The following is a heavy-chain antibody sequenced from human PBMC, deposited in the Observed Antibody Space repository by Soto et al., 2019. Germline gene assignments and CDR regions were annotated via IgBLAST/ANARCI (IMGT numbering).Heavy chain of an antibody. CDR1: GFTFSNAW. Sequence: GGSLRLSCAASGFTFSNAWMSWVRQAPGKGLEWVGRIKSETDGGTTDYAAPVKGRFTISRDDSKNTLYLQMNSLKTEDTAVYYCTTDRRITMAQFVYWGQGTLVTVSS. J-gene: IGHJ4*02. D-gene: IGHD3-10*01. CDR2: IKSETDGGTT. V-gene: IGHV3-15*01. CDR3: TTDRRITMAQFVY.